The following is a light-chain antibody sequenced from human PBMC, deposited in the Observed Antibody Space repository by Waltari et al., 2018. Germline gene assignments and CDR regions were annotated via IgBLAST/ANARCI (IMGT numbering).Light chain of an antibody. CDR3: QQRSNWPIS. J-gene: IGKJ5*01. V-gene: IGKV3-11*01. CDR2: AAS. Sequence: ELVLTQSPATLSLSPGESATLSCSASQSVSDYLAWYQQKPGQAPRPPISAASNRAPGIPARFSGSGSGTDFTLTISSLEPEDFAFYYCQQRSNWPISFGQGTRLEIK. CDR1: QSVSDY.